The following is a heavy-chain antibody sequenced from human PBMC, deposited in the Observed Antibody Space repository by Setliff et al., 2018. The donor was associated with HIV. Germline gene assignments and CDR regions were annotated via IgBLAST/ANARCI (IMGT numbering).Heavy chain of an antibody. J-gene: IGHJ4*02. D-gene: IGHD3-10*01. CDR1: GFSLSTNRM. V-gene: IGHV4-39*02. CDR2: VSPIGET. CDR3: ARVIRGVYFYDGTGYYYFDD. Sequence: SGPTLVNPTQTLTLTCTLSGFSLSTNRMRVSWIRQPPGKGLEWIGEVSPIGETTYSQSLKDRVTISIDTSKHYFSLNMNSVTVADTAVYYCARVIRGVYFYDGTGYYYFDDWGQGALVTVSS.